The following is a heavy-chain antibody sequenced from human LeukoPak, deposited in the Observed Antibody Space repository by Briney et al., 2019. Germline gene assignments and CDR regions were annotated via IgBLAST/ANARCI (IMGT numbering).Heavy chain of an antibody. J-gene: IGHJ3*02. V-gene: IGHV3-30*18. Sequence: PGGSVRLSCAASGFTFSSYGMHWVRQAPGKGLEWVAIISYDASNEYYADSVKGRFTISRDNSKNTVYLQMNSLRAEDTAVYYCAKNRGFSYGADAFDIWGQGTMVIVSS. CDR3: AKNRGFSYGADAFDI. CDR1: GFTFSSYG. CDR2: ISYDASNE. D-gene: IGHD5-18*01.